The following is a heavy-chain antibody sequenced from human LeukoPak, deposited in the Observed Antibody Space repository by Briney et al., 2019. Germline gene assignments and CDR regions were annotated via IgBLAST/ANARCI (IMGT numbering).Heavy chain of an antibody. Sequence: GGSLRLSCEASGFTLSNRWMTWVRQAPGKGLEWVATITQGGSEKFYVDSVKGRFTISGDNAKNSLYLQMNSLRAEDTAVYYCARDPFEHWGQGTLVNVSS. CDR1: GFTLSNRW. V-gene: IGHV3-7*01. CDR3: ARDPFEH. CDR2: ITQGGSEK. J-gene: IGHJ1*01.